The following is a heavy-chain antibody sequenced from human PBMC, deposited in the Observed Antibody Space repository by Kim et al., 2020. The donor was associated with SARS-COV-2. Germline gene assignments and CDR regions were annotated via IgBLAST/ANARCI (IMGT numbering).Heavy chain of an antibody. J-gene: IGHJ6*02. CDR2: ISWNSGSI. V-gene: IGHV3-9*01. CDR1: GFTFDDYA. Sequence: GGSLRLSCAASGFTFDDYAMHWVRQAPGKGLEWVSGISWNSGSIGYADSVKGRFTISRDNAKNSLYLQMNSLRAEDTALYYCAKASRVGWYYYGMDVWGQGTTVTVSS. CDR3: AKASRVGWYYYGMDV.